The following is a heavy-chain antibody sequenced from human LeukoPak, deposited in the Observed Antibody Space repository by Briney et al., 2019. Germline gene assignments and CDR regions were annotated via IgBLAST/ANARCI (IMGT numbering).Heavy chain of an antibody. Sequence: SETLSLTCAVYGGSFSGYYWSWIRQPPGKGLEWIGEINHSGSTNYNPSLKSRVAISVDTSKNQFSLKLSSVTAADTAVYYCARGDCSGGSCYSEEHNWFDPWGQGTLVTLSS. V-gene: IGHV4-34*01. CDR1: GGSFSGYY. D-gene: IGHD2-15*01. CDR3: ARGDCSGGSCYSEEHNWFDP. CDR2: INHSGST. J-gene: IGHJ5*02.